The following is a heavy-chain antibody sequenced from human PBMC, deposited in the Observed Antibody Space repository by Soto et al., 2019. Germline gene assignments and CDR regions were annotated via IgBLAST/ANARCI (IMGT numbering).Heavy chain of an antibody. J-gene: IGHJ4*02. Sequence: ASVKVSCKASGGTFSSYAISWVRQAPGQGLEWMGGIIPIFGTANYAQKFQGRVTITADESTSTAYMELSSLRSEDTAVYYCARGSAVTMIVEPRYYFDYWGQGTLVAVSS. D-gene: IGHD3-22*01. CDR3: ARGSAVTMIVEPRYYFDY. CDR1: GGTFSSYA. V-gene: IGHV1-69*13. CDR2: IIPIFGTA.